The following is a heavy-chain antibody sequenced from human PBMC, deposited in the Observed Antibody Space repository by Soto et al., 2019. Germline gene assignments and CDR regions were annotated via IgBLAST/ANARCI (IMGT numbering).Heavy chain of an antibody. Sequence: QVQLQESGPGLVKPSETLSLTCTVSGGSISSYYWSWIRQPPGKGLEWIGYIYYSGSTNYNPSLKSRVTISVDTSKNQFSLKLSSVTAADTAVYYCARDVRDQGFDYWGQGTLVTVSS. D-gene: IGHD2-21*01. J-gene: IGHJ4*02. CDR1: GGSISSYY. CDR3: ARDVRDQGFDY. V-gene: IGHV4-59*01. CDR2: IYYSGST.